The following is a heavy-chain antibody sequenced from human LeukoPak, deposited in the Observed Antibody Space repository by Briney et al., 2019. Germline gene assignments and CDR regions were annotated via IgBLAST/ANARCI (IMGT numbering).Heavy chain of an antibody. CDR1: GFTFSSFG. J-gene: IGHJ6*02. CDR3: AKVIRGGYGMDV. D-gene: IGHD3-10*01. Sequence: GGSLRLSCAASGFTFSSFGMNWVRQAPVKGLEWVSYISDSSSITYYADSVKGRFTISRDNAKNSLSLQLNSLRDEDTAVYFCAKVIRGGYGMDVWGQGTTVTVSS. V-gene: IGHV3-48*02. CDR2: ISDSSSIT.